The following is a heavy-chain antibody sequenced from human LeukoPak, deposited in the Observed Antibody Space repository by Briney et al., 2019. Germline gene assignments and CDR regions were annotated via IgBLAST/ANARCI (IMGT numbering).Heavy chain of an antibody. CDR1: GFTFNTYW. V-gene: IGHV3-7*01. CDR3: ARDTKAGYFDL. CDR2: IKEDGTRD. J-gene: IGHJ4*02. Sequence: QPGGSPRLSCAASGFTFNTYWMSWVRQAPGKGLEWLANIKEDGTRDYYVESVKGRFTISKDNAKTSLYLQVNSLRAEDTAVYYCARDTKAGYFDLWGQGTLVTVSS.